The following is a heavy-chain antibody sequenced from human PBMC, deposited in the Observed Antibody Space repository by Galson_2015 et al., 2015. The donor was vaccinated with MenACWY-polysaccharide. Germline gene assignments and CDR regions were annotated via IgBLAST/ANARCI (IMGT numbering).Heavy chain of an antibody. D-gene: IGHD6-19*01. CDR2: ISYDGSNK. CDR1: GFTFSSYA. Sequence: SLRLSCAASGFTFSSYAMHWVRQAPGKGLEWVAVISYDGSNKYYADSVKGRFTISRDNSKNTLYLQMNSLRAEDTAVYYCARVDSSDYYFDYWGQGTLVTVSS. J-gene: IGHJ4*02. CDR3: ARVDSSDYYFDY. V-gene: IGHV3-30-3*01.